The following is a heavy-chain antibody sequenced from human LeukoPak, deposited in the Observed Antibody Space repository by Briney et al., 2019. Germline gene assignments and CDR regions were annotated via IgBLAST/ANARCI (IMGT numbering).Heavy chain of an antibody. CDR3: AREDTAMVMVWFDP. CDR1: GYTFTGYY. J-gene: IGHJ5*02. D-gene: IGHD5-18*01. CDR2: INPNSGGT. V-gene: IGHV1-2*02. Sequence: ASVKVSCEASGYTFTGYYMHWVRQAPGQGLEWMGWINPNSGGTNYAQKFQGRVTMTRDTSISTAYMELSRLRSDDTAVYYCAREDTAMVMVWFDPWGQGTLVTVSS.